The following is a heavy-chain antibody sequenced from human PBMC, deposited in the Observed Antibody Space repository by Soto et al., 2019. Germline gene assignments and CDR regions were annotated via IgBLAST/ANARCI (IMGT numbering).Heavy chain of an antibody. D-gene: IGHD2-8*02. CDR1: GGSFSGYY. J-gene: IGHJ4*02. CDR2: INHSGST. CDR3: ARDKITGLVDY. V-gene: IGHV4-34*01. Sequence: QVQLQQWGAGLLKPSETLSLTCAVYGGSFSGYYWTWIRQPPGTGLEWIGEINHSGSTNYNPSLNRXVTISVDTSKTQFSLKLTSVTAADTAVYYCARDKITGLVDYWGQGTLVTVSS.